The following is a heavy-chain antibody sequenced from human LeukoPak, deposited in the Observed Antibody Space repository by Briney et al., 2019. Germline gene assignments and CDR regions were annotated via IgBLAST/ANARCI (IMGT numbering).Heavy chain of an antibody. CDR1: GFTFSSYW. J-gene: IGHJ4*02. Sequence: GGSLRLSCAASGFTFSSYWMSWVRQAPGKGLEWVANIKQDGSEKYYVDSVKGRFTISRDNAKNSLYLQMNSLRAEDMALYYCAKARSNEGYYFDYWGQGTLVTVSS. CDR3: AKARSNEGYYFDY. CDR2: IKQDGSEK. V-gene: IGHV3-7*03.